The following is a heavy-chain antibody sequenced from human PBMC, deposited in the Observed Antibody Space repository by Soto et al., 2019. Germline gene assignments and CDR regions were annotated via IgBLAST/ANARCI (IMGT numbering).Heavy chain of an antibody. CDR1: GFTFSNYW. J-gene: IGHJ4*02. V-gene: IGHV3-74*01. D-gene: IGHD2-21*02. CDR2: INTDGSDT. CDR3: AKSRAVGTD. Sequence: VQLVESGGGLVQPGGSLRLSCAASGFTFSNYWMHWVRQAPGKGLVWLSRINTDGSDTFYADSVKGRFTISRDNPKKTLYLQMSSLRADDTAVYYCAKSRAVGTDWGQGTLVTVAS.